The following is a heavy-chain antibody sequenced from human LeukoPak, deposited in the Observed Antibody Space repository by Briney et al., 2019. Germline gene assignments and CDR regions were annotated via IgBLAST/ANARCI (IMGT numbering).Heavy chain of an antibody. CDR3: AQLVAGTHYYFDY. CDR2: IYYSGST. V-gene: IGHV4-39*07. D-gene: IGHD6-19*01. Sequence: SETLSLTCTVSGGSISSSTSGWGWYWGWIRQPPGKGLEWIGSIYYSGSTYYNPPLKGRVTISVDTSKNQFSMNLNSVTAADTAVYYCAQLVAGTHYYFDYWGQGTLVTVSS. J-gene: IGHJ4*02. CDR1: GGSISSSTSGWGWY.